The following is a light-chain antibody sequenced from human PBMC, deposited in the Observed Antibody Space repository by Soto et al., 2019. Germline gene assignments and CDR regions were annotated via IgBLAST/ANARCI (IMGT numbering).Light chain of an antibody. CDR2: SAS. V-gene: IGKV3-15*01. J-gene: IGKJ4*01. Sequence: EIVMTQSPVTLSVSPGERATLSCRASQSVSSYLAWYQQKRGQAPRLLIYSASTRATGIPARFSGSGSGTEFILTISSLQSEDFAVYYCQQYYKWPLTFGGGTRWIS. CDR1: QSVSSY. CDR3: QQYYKWPLT.